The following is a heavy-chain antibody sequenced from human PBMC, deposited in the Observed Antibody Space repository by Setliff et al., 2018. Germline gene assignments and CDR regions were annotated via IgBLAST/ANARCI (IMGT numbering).Heavy chain of an antibody. J-gene: IGHJ6*02. V-gene: IGHV4-38-2*02. CDR1: GYSISSGYH. D-gene: IGHD3-9*01. CDR2: IYHSGST. CDR3: ATLYDVLTGYYGLDV. Sequence: SQTLSLTCTVSGYSISSGYHWGWIRQPPGKGLEWIGSIYHSGSTYYNPSLKSRVTISVDTSKNQFSLKFISVTAADTAVYYCATLYDVLTGYYGLDVWGQGTTVTVSS.